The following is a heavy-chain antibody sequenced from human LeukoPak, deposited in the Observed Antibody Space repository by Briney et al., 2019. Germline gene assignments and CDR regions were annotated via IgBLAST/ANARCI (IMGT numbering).Heavy chain of an antibody. V-gene: IGHV3-21*01. CDR3: ARVSCRTPSCYELHFDY. CDR1: GFTFSNYN. J-gene: IGHJ4*02. Sequence: PGGSLRLSCAASGFTFSNYNINWIRQAPGKGLEWVSSISSGSTYIYYADSVRGRFTIPRDNAKDSLFLQMNSLRAEDTAVYYCARVSCRTPSCYELHFDYWGQGTLVTVSS. D-gene: IGHD2-2*01. CDR2: ISSGSTYI.